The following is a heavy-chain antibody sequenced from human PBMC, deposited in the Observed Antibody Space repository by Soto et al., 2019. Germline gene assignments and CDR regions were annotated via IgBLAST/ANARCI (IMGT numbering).Heavy chain of an antibody. Sequence: EVQLLESGGGLVQPGGSLRLSCAASGFTFSSYVMSWVRQAPGKGLEWVAASRGIGGSTYYADSVKGRFTISRDNSKNTLDLQMNSRRAEDTAVYYCAKVVVVAATQDFDLWGRGTLVTVSS. CDR3: AKVVVVAATQDFDL. J-gene: IGHJ2*01. V-gene: IGHV3-23*01. CDR1: GFTFSSYV. D-gene: IGHD2-15*01. CDR2: SRGIGGST.